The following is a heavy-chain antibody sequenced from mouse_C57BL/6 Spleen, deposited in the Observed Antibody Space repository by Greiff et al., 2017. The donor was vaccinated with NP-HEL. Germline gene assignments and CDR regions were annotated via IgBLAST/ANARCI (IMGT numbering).Heavy chain of an antibody. Sequence: EVKLVESGGGLVKPGGSLKLSCAASGFTFSDYGMHWVRQAPEKGLGWVAYISSGSSTIYYADTVKGRFTISRDNAKNTLFLQMTSLRSGDTAMYYGARPDYDGDYFDYWGQGTTLTVSS. D-gene: IGHD2-4*01. CDR3: ARPDYDGDYFDY. J-gene: IGHJ2*01. CDR1: GFTFSDYG. V-gene: IGHV5-17*01. CDR2: ISSGSSTI.